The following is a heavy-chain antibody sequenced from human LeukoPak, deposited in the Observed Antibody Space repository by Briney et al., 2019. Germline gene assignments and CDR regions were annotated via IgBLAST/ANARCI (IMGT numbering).Heavy chain of an antibody. J-gene: IGHJ4*02. D-gene: IGHD5-18*01. CDR1: GGTFSRYA. CDR3: ARGGGRYSYPDY. Sequence: ASVKVSCKASGGTFSRYAISWVRQAPGQGLEWMGGIIPIFGTANYAQKFQGRVTITADESTSTAYMELSSLRSEDTAVYYCARGGGRYSYPDYWGQGTLVTVSS. V-gene: IGHV1-69*01. CDR2: IIPIFGTA.